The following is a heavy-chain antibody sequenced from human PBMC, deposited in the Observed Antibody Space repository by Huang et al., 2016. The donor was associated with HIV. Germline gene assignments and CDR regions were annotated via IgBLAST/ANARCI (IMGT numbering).Heavy chain of an antibody. Sequence: QVQLQESGPGLVKPSETLSLTCTVSGGSRTSYDWSWIRQPPERGLEWIGYTYYISHSGATIYGPSRESRVTLSVDTSKNQFSLRLSSVTAADTAVYYCASGNYYDRRGDCPAFDSWGQGILVTVSS. CDR3: ASGNYYDRRGDCPAFDS. CDR2: TYYISHSGAT. J-gene: IGHJ4*02. CDR1: GGSRTSYD. D-gene: IGHD3-22*01. V-gene: IGHV4-59*01.